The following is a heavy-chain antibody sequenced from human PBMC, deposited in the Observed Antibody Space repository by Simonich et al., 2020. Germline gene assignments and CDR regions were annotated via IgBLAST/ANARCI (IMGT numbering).Heavy chain of an antibody. Sequence: QVQLVQSGAEVKKPGSSVKVSCKASGGTFSSYAISWVRQAPGKGLEWMGGINPIRGIANYAKKCQGRVTITADKSTSTAYMELSSLRSEDTAVYYCARTNTMRELDTMVRGVDYFDYWGQGTLVTVSS. CDR1: GGTFSSYA. D-gene: IGHD3-10*01. J-gene: IGHJ4*02. CDR3: ARTNTMRELDTMVRGVDYFDY. CDR2: INPIRGIA. V-gene: IGHV1-69*09.